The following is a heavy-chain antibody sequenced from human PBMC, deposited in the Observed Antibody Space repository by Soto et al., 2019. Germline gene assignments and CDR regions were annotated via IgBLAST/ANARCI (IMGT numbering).Heavy chain of an antibody. CDR3: ARGDGRDY. Sequence: EVQLVESGGGLVKPGGSLRLSCAASGFTFSSYTMNWVRQAPGKGLEWVSSISSSSRSIYYADSVKGRFTISRDNAKDSLYLQMNGLRAEDTAVFYCARGDGRDYWGQGTLVTVSS. CDR2: ISSSSRSI. J-gene: IGHJ4*02. D-gene: IGHD2-21*01. CDR1: GFTFSSYT. V-gene: IGHV3-21*01.